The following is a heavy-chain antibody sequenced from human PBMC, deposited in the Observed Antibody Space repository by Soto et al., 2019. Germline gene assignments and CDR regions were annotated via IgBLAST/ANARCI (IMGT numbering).Heavy chain of an antibody. Sequence: EVQVVESGGGLVKPWGSLRLSCATSGFSFSTYHMNWVRQAPGKGLEWVSSINGRSNYKYYTDSVKGRFAISRDNPKNSLYLQMDSLRVEDTAVYYCVREDGLVGSNSAFDYWGHGTLVTVSS. D-gene: IGHD1-26*01. CDR1: GFSFSTYH. V-gene: IGHV3-21*02. J-gene: IGHJ4*01. CDR2: INGRSNYK. CDR3: VREDGLVGSNSAFDY.